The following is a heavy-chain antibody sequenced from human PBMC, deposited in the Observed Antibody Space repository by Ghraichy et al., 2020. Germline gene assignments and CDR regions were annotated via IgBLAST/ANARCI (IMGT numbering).Heavy chain of an antibody. J-gene: IGHJ3*02. Sequence: SETLSLTCTVSGGSISSSSYYWGWIRQPPGKGLEWIGSIYYSGSTYYNPSLKSRVTISVDTSKNQFSLKLSSVTAADTAVYYCARWYSSSRIHAFDIWGQGTMVTVSS. V-gene: IGHV4-39*07. CDR1: GGSISSSSYY. CDR2: IYYSGST. CDR3: ARWYSSSRIHAFDI. D-gene: IGHD6-13*01.